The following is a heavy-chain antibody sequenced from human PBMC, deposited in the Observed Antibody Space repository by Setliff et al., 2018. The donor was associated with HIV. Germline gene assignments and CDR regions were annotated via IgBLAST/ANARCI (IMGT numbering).Heavy chain of an antibody. CDR2: INTNTGNP. V-gene: IGHV7-4-1*02. J-gene: IGHJ3*02. D-gene: IGHD6-19*01. CDR3: ARPPPASIAVAGTQAFDI. CDR1: GYTFTSYA. Sequence: ASVKVSCKASGYTFTSYAMNWVRQAPGQGLEWMGWINTNTGNPTYAQGFTGRFVFSLDTSVSTAYLQISSLKAEDTAVYYCARPPPASIAVAGTQAFDIWGQGTMVTVS.